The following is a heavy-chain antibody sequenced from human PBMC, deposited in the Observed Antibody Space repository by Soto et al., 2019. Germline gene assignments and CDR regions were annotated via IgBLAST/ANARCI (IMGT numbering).Heavy chain of an antibody. Sequence: PGGCLRLSCVPAALTLGTYYVGCFRRVLGNGRVWVSYISSSSSYTSYADSVKGRFTISRDNAKNSLYLQMNRLRAEDTAVYYCARDRGSGYYYGGYYYYGMDVWGQGTTVTVSS. V-gene: IGHV3-11*06. CDR3: ARDRGSGYYYGGYYYYGMDV. CDR2: ISSSSSYT. J-gene: IGHJ6*02. CDR1: ALTLGTYY. D-gene: IGHD3-22*01.